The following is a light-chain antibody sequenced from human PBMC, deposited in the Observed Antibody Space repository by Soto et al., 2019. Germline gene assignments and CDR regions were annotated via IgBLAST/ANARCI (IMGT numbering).Light chain of an antibody. Sequence: QSALTQPASVSGSPGESITISCSGTISDFVLYNYVSWYQQHPGKAPKLMIYGVNNRPSGVSNRFSGSKSGNTASLTTSGLQADDEADYYRSSYTTSSAIQAFGNGNKVTAL. CDR2: GVN. J-gene: IGLJ1*01. CDR1: ISDFVLYNY. V-gene: IGLV2-14*01. CDR3: SSYTTSSAIQA.